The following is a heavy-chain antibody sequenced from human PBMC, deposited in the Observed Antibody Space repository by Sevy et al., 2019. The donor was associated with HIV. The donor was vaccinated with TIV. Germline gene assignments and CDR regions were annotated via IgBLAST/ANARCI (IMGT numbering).Heavy chain of an antibody. D-gene: IGHD1-26*01. CDR1: GFTFSRYV. Sequence: GGSLRLSCAASGFTFSRYVLHWVRQAPGKGLEWVAVISYDGRNEYYADSVKGRFTISRDNSKNTLNLQMNSLKREDTAVYYCARERGLGATTAGSGFDNWGQGTLVTVSS. J-gene: IGHJ4*02. V-gene: IGHV3-30*04. CDR3: ARERGLGATTAGSGFDN. CDR2: ISYDGRNE.